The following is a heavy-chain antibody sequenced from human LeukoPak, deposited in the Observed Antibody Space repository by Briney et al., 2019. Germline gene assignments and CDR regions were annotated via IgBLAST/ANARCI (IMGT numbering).Heavy chain of an antibody. Sequence: GASVKVSCKASGYTFTSYDINWVRQATGQGLEWMGWMNPNSGNTGYAQKFQGRVTMTRDTSISTAYMELSRLRSDDTAVYYCARDTRHGVTWFDPWGQGTLVTVSS. V-gene: IGHV1-8*02. CDR2: MNPNSGNT. CDR1: GYTFTSYD. CDR3: ARDTRHGVTWFDP. D-gene: IGHD2-2*02. J-gene: IGHJ5*02.